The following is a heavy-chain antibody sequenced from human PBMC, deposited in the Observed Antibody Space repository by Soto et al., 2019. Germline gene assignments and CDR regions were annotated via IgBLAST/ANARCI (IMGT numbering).Heavy chain of an antibody. D-gene: IGHD5-12*01. V-gene: IGHV1-18*01. J-gene: IGHJ4*02. CDR3: AREEYSGYDSDY. Sequence: QVQLVQSGAEVKKPGASVRVSCKASGDTFTSYGMSWVRQAPGQGLEWMGWISAYNGNANYAQKLQGRVTMTTDTSTSTAYMELRSLRSDDTAVYYCAREEYSGYDSDYWGQGTLVTVSS. CDR1: GDTFTSYG. CDR2: ISAYNGNA.